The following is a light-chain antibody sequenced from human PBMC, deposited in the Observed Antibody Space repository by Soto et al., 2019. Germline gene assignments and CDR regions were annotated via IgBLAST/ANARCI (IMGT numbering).Light chain of an antibody. V-gene: IGKV3-20*01. Sequence: EIVLTQSPGTLSLSPGERATLSCRASQSVSSSYLAWYQQKPGQAPRLLIYGASRKATGVPDRFSGSASGTDVTLNISRLEPEDFAVYYCEQYGSSLVTFGPGTKVDIK. CDR2: GAS. CDR1: QSVSSSY. CDR3: EQYGSSLVT. J-gene: IGKJ3*01.